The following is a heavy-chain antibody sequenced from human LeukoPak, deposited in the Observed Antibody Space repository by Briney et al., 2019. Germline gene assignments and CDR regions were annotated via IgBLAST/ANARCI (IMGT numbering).Heavy chain of an antibody. V-gene: IGHV3-7*01. CDR2: INHDGSEK. Sequence: GGSLRLSCAASGFTFSRYWMNWVRQAPGKGLEWVANINHDGSEKYYADSVKGRFTISRDNSKNTLYLQMNSLRAEDTAVYYCAKSPSLIILRPGDAFDIWGQGTMITVSA. J-gene: IGHJ3*02. CDR1: GFTFSRYW. CDR3: AKSPSLIILRPGDAFDI. D-gene: IGHD2-8*01.